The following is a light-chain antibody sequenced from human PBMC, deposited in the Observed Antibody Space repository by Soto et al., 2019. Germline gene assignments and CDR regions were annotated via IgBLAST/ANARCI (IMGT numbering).Light chain of an antibody. CDR3: QQYNNWLGT. CDR1: QSVSSN. V-gene: IGKV3-15*01. Sequence: EIVMTQSPATLSVSPGERATLSCRASQSVSSNLAWYQQKPGQAPRHLIYGASTRATGIPARFSGSGSGTEFTLTISSLQSEDFAVYYCQQYNNWLGTFGPGTKVDIK. CDR2: GAS. J-gene: IGKJ3*01.